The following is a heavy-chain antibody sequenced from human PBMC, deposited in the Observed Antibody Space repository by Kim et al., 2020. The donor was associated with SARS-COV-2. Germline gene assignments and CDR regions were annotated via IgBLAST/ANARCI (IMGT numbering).Heavy chain of an antibody. CDR2: IVVGSGNT. J-gene: IGHJ2*01. V-gene: IGHV1-58*01. CDR3: AATVDYYDSSGYYYVEIPHWYFDL. CDR1: GFTFTSSA. D-gene: IGHD3-22*01. Sequence: SVKVSCKASGFTFTSSAVQWVRQARGQRLEWIGWIVVGSGNTNYAQKFQERVTITRDMSTSTAYMELSSLRSEDTAVYYCAATVDYYDSSGYYYVEIPHWYFDLWGRGTLVTVSS.